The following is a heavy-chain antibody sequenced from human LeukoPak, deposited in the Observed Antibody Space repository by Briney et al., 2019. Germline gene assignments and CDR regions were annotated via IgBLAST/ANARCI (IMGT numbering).Heavy chain of an antibody. Sequence: SETLSLTCAVYGGSFSGYYWSWIRQPPGKGLEWIGEINHSGSTNYNPSLKSRVTISVDTSKNQFSLKLSSVTAADTAVYYCARGGYGDYGDWFDPWGQGTLVTVSS. J-gene: IGHJ5*02. D-gene: IGHD4-17*01. CDR1: GGSFSGYY. CDR3: ARGGYGDYGDWFDP. CDR2: INHSGST. V-gene: IGHV4-34*01.